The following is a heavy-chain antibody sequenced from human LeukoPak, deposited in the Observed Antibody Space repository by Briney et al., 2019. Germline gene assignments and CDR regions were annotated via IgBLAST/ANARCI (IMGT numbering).Heavy chain of an antibody. J-gene: IGHJ4*02. CDR1: GFTFSSYA. Sequence: PGGSLGLSCAASGFTFSSYAMTWVRQAPGKGLEWVSGISETGGTTYYADSVKGRFTTSRDDSKNTLYLQMNSLRAEDTAVYYCAKVPHSGYYRSLPFDYWGQGTLVTVSS. D-gene: IGHD3-22*01. CDR3: AKVPHSGYYRSLPFDY. CDR2: ISETGGTT. V-gene: IGHV3-23*01.